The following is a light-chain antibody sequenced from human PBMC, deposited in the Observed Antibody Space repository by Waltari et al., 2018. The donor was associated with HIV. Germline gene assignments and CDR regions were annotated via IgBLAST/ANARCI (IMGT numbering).Light chain of an antibody. Sequence: IVLTQSPAPLSLSPGDRATLSCRASQSVSSYLAWYQQKPGQAPRLLIYDASNRATGIPARFSGSGSGTYFTLTISSLEPEDFAVYYCQQRSNWPTFGGGTKVEIK. J-gene: IGKJ4*01. CDR3: QQRSNWPT. V-gene: IGKV3-11*01. CDR2: DAS. CDR1: QSVSSY.